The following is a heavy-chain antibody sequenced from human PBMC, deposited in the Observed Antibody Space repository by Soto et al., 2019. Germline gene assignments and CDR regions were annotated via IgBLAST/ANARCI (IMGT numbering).Heavy chain of an antibody. CDR3: AKDIIAVAGMGGGFDY. V-gene: IGHV3-9*01. CDR1: GFTFDDYA. J-gene: IGHJ4*02. Sequence: EVQLVESGGGLVQPGRSLRLSCAASGFTFDDYAMHWVRQAPGKGLECVSGISWNSGSIGYAVSVKGRFTISRDNANNSLYLQMNSLRAEDTALYYCAKDIIAVAGMGGGFDYWGQGTLVTVS. D-gene: IGHD6-19*01. CDR2: ISWNSGSI.